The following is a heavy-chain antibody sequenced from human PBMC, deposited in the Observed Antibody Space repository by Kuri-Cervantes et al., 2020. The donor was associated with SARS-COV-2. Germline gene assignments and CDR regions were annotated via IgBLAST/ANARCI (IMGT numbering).Heavy chain of an antibody. V-gene: IGHV4-34*01. J-gene: IGHJ4*02. Sequence: SETLSLTCAVYGGAFSAYYWSGIRQSPGKGLEWMGEINHSRSTNYNPSLTSRITISVDTSKNQFSLKLSSVTAADTAVYYCARGMWTGYCSSTSCSDGGFHLDYWGQGTLVTVSS. CDR3: ARGMWTGYCSSTSCSDGGFHLDY. D-gene: IGHD2-2*01. CDR1: GGAFSAYY. CDR2: INHSRST.